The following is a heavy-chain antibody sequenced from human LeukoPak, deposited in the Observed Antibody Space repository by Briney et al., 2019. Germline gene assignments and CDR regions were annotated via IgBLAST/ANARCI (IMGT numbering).Heavy chain of an antibody. Sequence: SQTLSLTCTVSGGSISSGTYYWSWIRQPAGKGLEWIGRINISGSTNYNLSLKSRVTISVDTSKNQVSLKLSSVTAADTAVYFCARGQGSCWYWFDPWGQGTLVTVSS. CDR3: ARGQGSCWYWFDP. J-gene: IGHJ5*02. CDR2: INISGST. D-gene: IGHD6-13*01. CDR1: GGSISSGTYY. V-gene: IGHV4-61*02.